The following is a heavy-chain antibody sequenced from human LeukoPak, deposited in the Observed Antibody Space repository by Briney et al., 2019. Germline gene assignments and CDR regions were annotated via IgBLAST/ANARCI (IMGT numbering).Heavy chain of an antibody. CDR1: GGSISSYY. J-gene: IGHJ4*02. CDR2: IYNSGST. D-gene: IGHD6-13*01. CDR3: ARSAFLVTAPGLYYFDY. V-gene: IGHV4-4*07. Sequence: SETLSLTCTVSGGSISSYYWSWIRQPAGKGLEWIGHIYNSGSTNYNPSLKGRVTMSVAASKNQFSLHLSSVTAADTAVYYCARSAFLVTAPGLYYFDYWGQGTLVAVSS.